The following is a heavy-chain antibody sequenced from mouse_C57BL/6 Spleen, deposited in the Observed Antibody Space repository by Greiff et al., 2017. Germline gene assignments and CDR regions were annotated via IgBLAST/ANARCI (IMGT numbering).Heavy chain of an antibody. CDR3: ATIYDDYDGAY. V-gene: IGHV1-64*01. J-gene: IGHJ3*01. CDR2: IHPNSGST. Sequence: QVQLQQPGAELVKPGASVKLSCKASGYTFTSYWMHWVKQRPGQGLEWIGMIHPNSGSTNYNEKFKSKATLTVDKSSSTAYMQLSSLTSEDSAVYYCATIYDDYDGAYWGQGTLVTVSA. CDR1: GYTFTSYW. D-gene: IGHD2-4*01.